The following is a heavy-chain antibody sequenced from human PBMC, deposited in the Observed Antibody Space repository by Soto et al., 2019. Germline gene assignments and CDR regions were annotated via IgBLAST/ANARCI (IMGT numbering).Heavy chain of an antibody. V-gene: IGHV3-33*01. CDR1: GFTFSSYG. J-gene: IGHJ3*02. CDR3: ATWHPQVHAYDI. D-gene: IGHD1-1*01. Sequence: PGGSLRLSCAASGFTFSSYGMHWVRQAPGKGLEWVAVIWYDGSNKYYADSVKGRFTISRDNSKNTLYLQMNSLRPDDTAVYSCATWHPQVHAYDIWGQGTMVTVSS. CDR2: IWYDGSNK.